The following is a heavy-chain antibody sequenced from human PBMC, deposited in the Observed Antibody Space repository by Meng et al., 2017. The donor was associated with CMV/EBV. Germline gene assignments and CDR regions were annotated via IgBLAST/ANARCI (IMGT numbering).Heavy chain of an antibody. CDR3: ARRGPPADPEGLYYYYGMDV. D-gene: IGHD2-2*01. V-gene: IGHV1-69*05. CDR2: IIPIFGTA. Sequence: SVKVSCKASGGTFSSYAISWVRQAPGQGLEWMGGIIPIFGTANYAQKFQGRVTITTDESTSTAYMELSSLRSEDTAVYYCARRGPPADPEGLYYYYGMDVWGQGTTVTVSS. J-gene: IGHJ6*02. CDR1: GGTFSSYA.